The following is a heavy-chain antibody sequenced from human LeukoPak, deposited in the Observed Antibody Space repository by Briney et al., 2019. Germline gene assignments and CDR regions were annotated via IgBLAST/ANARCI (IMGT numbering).Heavy chain of an antibody. J-gene: IGHJ4*02. CDR1: GGTFSSYA. Sequence: GASVKVSCKASGGTFSSYAISWVRQAPGQGLEWMGGIIPIFGTANYAQKFQGRVTITADESTSTAYMELSSLRSEDTAVYYCASLMGASTHPDFDYWGQGTLVTVSS. CDR3: ASLMGASTHPDFDY. D-gene: IGHD1-26*01. CDR2: IIPIFGTA. V-gene: IGHV1-69*13.